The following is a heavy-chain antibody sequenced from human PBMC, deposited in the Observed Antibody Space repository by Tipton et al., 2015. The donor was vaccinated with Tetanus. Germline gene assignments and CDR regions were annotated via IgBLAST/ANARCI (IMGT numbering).Heavy chain of an antibody. V-gene: IGHV5-51*01. Sequence: VQLVQSGAEVKKPGESLKISCQASGYTFTNAWIGWVRQMPGKGLEWMGVIYPGDSSTIYSPSFQGLVTISVDKSINTTYLRWTSLKASDSVMYYCARQKGYWGQGTLVTVSS. J-gene: IGHJ4*02. CDR3: ARQKGY. CDR2: IYPGDSST. CDR1: GYTFTNAW.